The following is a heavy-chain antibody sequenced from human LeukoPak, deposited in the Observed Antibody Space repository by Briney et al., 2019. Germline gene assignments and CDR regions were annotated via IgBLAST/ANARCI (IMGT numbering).Heavy chain of an antibody. D-gene: IGHD1-1*01. J-gene: IGHJ6*02. CDR1: GGSVSSCSYY. CDR3: ARVGGTNYYYYGMDV. Sequence: SETLSLTCTVSGGSVSSCSYYWSWIRQPPGKGLVWIGYIYYSGSTNYNPSLKSRVTISVDTSKNQFSLKLSSVTAADTAVYYCARVGGTNYYYYGMDVWGQGTTVSVSS. V-gene: IGHV4-61*01. CDR2: IYYSGST.